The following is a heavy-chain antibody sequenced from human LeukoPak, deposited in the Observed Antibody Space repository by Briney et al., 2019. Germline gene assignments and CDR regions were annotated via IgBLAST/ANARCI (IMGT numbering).Heavy chain of an antibody. CDR3: AKEGPHSGWPNWFDH. V-gene: IGHV4-59*07. CDR1: GGSLNAYY. D-gene: IGHD6-19*01. CDR2: IYYTGST. J-gene: IGHJ5*02. Sequence: PSDTLSLTCTVSGGSLNAYYWRWLRHPTGKALEWFGNIYYTGSTNYNPSLKSRVTISLDTSKKHFSLKLTSVTAADTAIYYCAKEGPHSGWPNWFDHWGQGTLVTVSS.